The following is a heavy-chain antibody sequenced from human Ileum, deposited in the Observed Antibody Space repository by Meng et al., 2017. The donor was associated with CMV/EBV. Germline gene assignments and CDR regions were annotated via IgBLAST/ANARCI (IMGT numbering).Heavy chain of an antibody. CDR3: ARDAEVYCSGGGCSRLDS. D-gene: IGHD2-15*01. CDR1: GFTFSSYA. V-gene: IGHV3-23*01. CDR2: ISGSGGST. J-gene: IGHJ5*01. Sequence: GGSLRLSCAASGFTFSSYAMSWVRQAPGKGLEWVSAISGSGGSTYYADSVKGRFSISRDNAKQSLYLQMNSLRPEDTAVYYCARDAEVYCSGGGCSRLDSWGQGILVTVSS.